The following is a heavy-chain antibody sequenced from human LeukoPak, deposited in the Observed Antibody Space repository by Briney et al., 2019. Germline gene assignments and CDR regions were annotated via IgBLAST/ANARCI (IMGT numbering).Heavy chain of an antibody. CDR3: ARDRHSSGWYFDY. J-gene: IGHJ4*02. V-gene: IGHV3-33*01. Sequence: SGGSLRLSCAASGFIFNNHGMHWVRQAPGKGPEWVALIWYDGSEKFYGDSVKGRFTISRDNSKNTVYLQMNSLRAEDTAVYYCARDRHSSGWYFDYWGQGTLVTVSS. CDR1: GFIFNNHG. D-gene: IGHD6-19*01. CDR2: IWYDGSEK.